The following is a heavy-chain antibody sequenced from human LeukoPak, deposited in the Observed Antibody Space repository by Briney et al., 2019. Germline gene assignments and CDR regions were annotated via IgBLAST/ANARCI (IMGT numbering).Heavy chain of an antibody. V-gene: IGHV4-59*01. CDR3: AREDPQTTVPEGMDV. J-gene: IGHJ6*02. CDR1: GGSISTYY. D-gene: IGHD4-17*01. CDR2: IYYTGTT. Sequence: PSETLSITCSVSGGSISTYYWSWIRQPPGKGLEWIGYIYYTGTTNYNPSLRSRVTISVDTSRNQFSLRLSSVTAADTAVYYCAREDPQTTVPEGMDVWGHGTTVIVSS.